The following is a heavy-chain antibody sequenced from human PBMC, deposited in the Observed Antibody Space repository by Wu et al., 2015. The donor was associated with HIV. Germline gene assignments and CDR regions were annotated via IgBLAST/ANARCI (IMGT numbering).Heavy chain of an antibody. J-gene: IGHJ4*02. CDR2: ISPSNGKT. CDR1: GYNFNMFG. D-gene: IGHD3-10*01. Sequence: VQLIQFGAEVKKPGASVKVSCKASGYNFNMFGINWVRQAPGQGLEWVPWISPSNGKTNYAQKVQGRVAVTTDTSTSTAYMELRSLRSDDTAVYYCATQSPSFGRNKWGQGTLVTVSS. CDR3: ATQSPSFGRNK. V-gene: IGHV1-18*01.